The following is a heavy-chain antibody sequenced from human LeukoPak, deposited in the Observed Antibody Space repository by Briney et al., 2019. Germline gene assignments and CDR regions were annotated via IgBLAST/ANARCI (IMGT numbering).Heavy chain of an antibody. J-gene: IGHJ6*02. CDR2: IIPIFGTA. V-gene: IGHV1-69*13. D-gene: IGHD4-11*01. CDR3: ARSAAKSDDSRNPRTDYYYGMDV. Sequence: ASVKVSCKASGGTFISYAISWVRQAPGQGLEWMGGIIPIFGTANYAQKFQGRVTITADESTSTAYMELSSLRSEDTAVYYCARSAAKSDDSRNPRTDYYYGMDVWGQGTTVTVSS. CDR1: GGTFISYA.